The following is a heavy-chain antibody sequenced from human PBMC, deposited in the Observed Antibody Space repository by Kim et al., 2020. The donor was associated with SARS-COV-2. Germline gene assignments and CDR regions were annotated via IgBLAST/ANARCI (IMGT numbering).Heavy chain of an antibody. CDR3: ATGGVGY. V-gene: IGHV3-48*01. CDR1: VFTFSTSN. Sequence: GGSLRLSCAASVFTFSTSNMNWVRRAPGKGLEWVSYISTSSGTIYYADSVKGRFTVSIDNAKNSLYLQMNSLRAEDTAGYHCATGGVGYWGQGTLVTVSS. CDR2: ISTSSGTI. D-gene: IGHD1-26*01. J-gene: IGHJ4*02.